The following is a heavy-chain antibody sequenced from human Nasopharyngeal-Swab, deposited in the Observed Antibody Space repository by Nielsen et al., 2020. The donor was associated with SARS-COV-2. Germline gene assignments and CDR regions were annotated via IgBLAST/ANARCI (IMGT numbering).Heavy chain of an antibody. V-gene: IGHV4-39*07. J-gene: IGHJ5*02. D-gene: IGHD2-15*01. CDR2: IYYSGST. Sequence: SETLSLTCTVSGGSISSSSYYWGWIRQPPGKGLEWIGSIYYSGSTYYNPSLKSRVTISVDTSKSQFSLKLSSVTAADTAVYYCARDWGGGSRNWFDPWGQGTLVTVSS. CDR1: GGSISSSSYY. CDR3: ARDWGGGSRNWFDP.